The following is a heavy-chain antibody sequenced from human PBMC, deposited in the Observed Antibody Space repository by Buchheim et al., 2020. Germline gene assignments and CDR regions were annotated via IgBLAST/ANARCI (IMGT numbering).Heavy chain of an antibody. Sequence: QVQLVESGGGVVQPGRSLRLSCAASGFTFSSYAMRWVRQAPGKGLEWVAVISYDGSNKYYADSVKGRFTISRDNSKNTLYLQMNSLRAEDTAVYYCARDRWELLGAIDYWGQGTL. CDR3: ARDRWELLGAIDY. J-gene: IGHJ4*02. CDR2: ISYDGSNK. V-gene: IGHV3-30-3*01. CDR1: GFTFSSYA. D-gene: IGHD1-26*01.